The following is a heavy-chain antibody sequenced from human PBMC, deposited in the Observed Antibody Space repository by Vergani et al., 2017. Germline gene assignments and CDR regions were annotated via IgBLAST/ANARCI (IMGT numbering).Heavy chain of an antibody. D-gene: IGHD3-22*01. V-gene: IGHV3-23*01. CDR2: ISGSGGST. Sequence: EVQLLESGGGLVQPGGSLRLSCVASGFTFSSYAMSWVRQAPGKGLEWVSVISGSGGSTYYADSVKGRFTISRANSKNTLYLQMNSLRAEDTAVYYCAKGALIGYYYDTSGYGPWGQGTLVTVSS. J-gene: IGHJ5*02. CDR1: GFTFSSYA. CDR3: AKGALIGYYYDTSGYGP.